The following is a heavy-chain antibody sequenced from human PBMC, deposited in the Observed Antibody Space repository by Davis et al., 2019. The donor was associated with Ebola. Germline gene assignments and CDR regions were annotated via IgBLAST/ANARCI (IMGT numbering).Heavy chain of an antibody. CDR1: SDSISSGAYY. CDR2: IFYTGST. CDR3: ARERDTVTRGWFDP. J-gene: IGHJ5*02. V-gene: IGHV4-31*03. D-gene: IGHD4-17*01. Sequence: MPSETLSLTCTVSSDSISSGAYYWSWIRQHPGGGLEWIGFIFYTGSTFYNPSLRSRVTMSIDTSQNQFSLRLTSVTAADTAVYYCARERDTVTRGWFDPWGPGTPVIVSS.